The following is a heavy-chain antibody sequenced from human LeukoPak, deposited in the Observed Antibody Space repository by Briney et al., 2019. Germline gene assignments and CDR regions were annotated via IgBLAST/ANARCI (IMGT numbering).Heavy chain of an antibody. J-gene: IGHJ4*02. CDR3: TRESDHSNYPGTFDH. CDR2: IKHDGSEK. D-gene: IGHD4-11*01. CDR1: GFTFSTYW. V-gene: IGHV3-7*01. Sequence: PAGSLRLSCAASGFTFSTYWMSWVRQAPGKGLEWVANIKHDGSEKYYVDSVKGRFTISRDNAKNSLYLQMNSLRAEDTAVYYCTRESDHSNYPGTFDHWGQGTRVTVSS.